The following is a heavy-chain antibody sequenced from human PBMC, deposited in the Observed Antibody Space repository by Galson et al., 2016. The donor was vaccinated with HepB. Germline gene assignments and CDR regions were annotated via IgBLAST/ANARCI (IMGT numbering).Heavy chain of an antibody. CDR1: GGSISSSHW. D-gene: IGHD5-24*01. CDR2: IDLSGRT. V-gene: IGHV4-4*02. Sequence: LSLTCAVSGGSISSSHWWSWVRQPPGKGLQWIGEIDLSGRTNYIPSLKSRVTISLDKSKNLFSLNLISVTAVDTAVYYCARGVHQFYFDSWGQGTQVTVSS. CDR3: ARGVHQFYFDS. J-gene: IGHJ4*02.